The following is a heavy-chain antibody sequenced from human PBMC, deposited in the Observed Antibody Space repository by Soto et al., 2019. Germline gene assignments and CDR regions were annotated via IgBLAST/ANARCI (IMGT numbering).Heavy chain of an antibody. CDR3: ARDSESFTAFDI. Sequence: QVQLVESGGGVVQPGRSLRLSCAASGFTFNNYAIHWIRQAPGKGLEWVAVIAYDKSNKYYADSVKGRFTISRDNSKNTLYLQMSSLRAEDTAVYYCARDSESFTAFDIWGQGTMVTVSS. CDR2: IAYDKSNK. V-gene: IGHV3-30-3*01. J-gene: IGHJ3*02. CDR1: GFTFNNYA. D-gene: IGHD3-16*01.